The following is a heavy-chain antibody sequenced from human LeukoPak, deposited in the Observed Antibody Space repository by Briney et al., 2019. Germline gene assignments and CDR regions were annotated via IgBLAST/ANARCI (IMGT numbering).Heavy chain of an antibody. V-gene: IGHV1-3*01. CDR3: ARDYSHDSSGYYYNY. J-gene: IGHJ4*02. D-gene: IGHD3-22*01. CDR1: GYTFTSYA. CDR2: INAGSDNT. Sequence: ASVKVSCKASGYTFTSYAIHWVRQAPGQRLEWMGWINAGSDNTKYSQKFQGRVIVTRDTSASTAYVELRSLRSDDTAVYYCARDYSHDSSGYYYNYWGQGTLVTVSS.